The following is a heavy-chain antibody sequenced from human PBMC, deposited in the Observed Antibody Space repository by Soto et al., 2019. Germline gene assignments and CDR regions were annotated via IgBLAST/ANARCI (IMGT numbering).Heavy chain of an antibody. V-gene: IGHV3-21*01. CDR1: GFTFDTYS. Sequence: GGSLRLSCVASGFTFDTYSMSWVRQAPGMGLEWVSSISTSSSYIYYTDSVKGRFTISRDNAKNSLYLQMNSLRAEDTAVYYCARDYWPGPFDYWGQGALVT. CDR2: ISTSSSYI. CDR3: ARDYWPGPFDY. D-gene: IGHD2-8*02. J-gene: IGHJ4*02.